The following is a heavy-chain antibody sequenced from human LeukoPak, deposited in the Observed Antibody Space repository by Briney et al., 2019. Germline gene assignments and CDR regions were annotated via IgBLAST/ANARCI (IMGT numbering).Heavy chain of an antibody. D-gene: IGHD1-1*01. Sequence: GGSLRLSCAVSGFTVSGNYMSWVRQAPGKGLEWVSLIYSGGTTYYADSVKGRFTISRDNSKNTLYLQINSLRVEDTAVYYCARDQLGAVLYFDYWGQGALVTVSS. V-gene: IGHV3-53*01. J-gene: IGHJ4*02. CDR3: ARDQLGAVLYFDY. CDR1: GFTVSGNY. CDR2: IYSGGTT.